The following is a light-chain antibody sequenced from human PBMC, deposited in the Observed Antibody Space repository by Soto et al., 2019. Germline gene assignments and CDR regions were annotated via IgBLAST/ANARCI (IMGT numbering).Light chain of an antibody. CDR1: QNIGRR. CDR3: QGSGSSGRE. CDR2: GAS. J-gene: IGKJ1*01. V-gene: IGKV3-20*01. Sequence: VMTQPQDNMSVSPGERATLSCRASQNIGRRLPWYQQRPGQAPRLLIYGASDRATGIPNRFSGSGSGTDFTLTLSRLAPEDFAVSYCQGSGSSGREFGQGTKVEI.